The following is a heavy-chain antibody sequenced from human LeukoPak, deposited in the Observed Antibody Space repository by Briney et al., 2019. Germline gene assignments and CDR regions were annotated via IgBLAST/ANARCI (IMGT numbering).Heavy chain of an antibody. Sequence: TSETLSLTCTVSGGSISSYYWSWIRQPPGKGLEWIGYIYYTGSTTHNPSLKSRVTISVDTSKSQFSLKLSSVTAADTSVYYCARHNSGALGGFSYFDRWGRGTLITVSS. D-gene: IGHD3-10*01. CDR2: IYYTGST. J-gene: IGHJ2*01. CDR1: GGSISSYY. CDR3: ARHNSGALGGFSYFDR. V-gene: IGHV4-59*08.